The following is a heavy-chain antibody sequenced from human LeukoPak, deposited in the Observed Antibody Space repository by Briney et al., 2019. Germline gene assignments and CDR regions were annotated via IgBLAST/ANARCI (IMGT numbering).Heavy chain of an antibody. CDR1: GFTFSDYY. V-gene: IGHV3-11*01. Sequence: GGSLRLSCAASGFTFSDYYMSWIRQAPGKGLEWVSYISHSGSTIYYADSVKGRFTISRDNAKNSLYLQMNSLRAGDTAVYYCARDSIVRGNIGNDMDVWGKGTRVSVSS. J-gene: IGHJ6*03. D-gene: IGHD2-8*01. CDR3: ARDSIVRGNIGNDMDV. CDR2: ISHSGSTI.